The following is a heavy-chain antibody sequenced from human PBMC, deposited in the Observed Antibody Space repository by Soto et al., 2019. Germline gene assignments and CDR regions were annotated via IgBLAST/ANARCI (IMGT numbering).Heavy chain of an antibody. J-gene: IGHJ3*02. V-gene: IGHV4-61*01. CDR3: AREDYYDSISAAFDI. CDR1: GGSVSSGSYY. CDR2: IYYSGST. Sequence: QVQLQESGPGLVKPSETLSLTCTVSGGSVSSGSYYWSWIRQPPGKGLEWIGYIYYSGSTHYNPSLTRRVTISVDTSTNEFSLKLSSVTAADTAVYYCAREDYYDSISAAFDIWGQGTMVTVSS. D-gene: IGHD3-22*01.